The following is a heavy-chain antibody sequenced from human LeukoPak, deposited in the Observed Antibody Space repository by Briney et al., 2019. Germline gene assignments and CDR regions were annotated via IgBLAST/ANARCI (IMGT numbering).Heavy chain of an antibody. V-gene: IGHV4-61*02. D-gene: IGHD3-10*01. CDR2: IYTSGST. Sequence: PSETLSLTCTVSGGSISSGSYYWSWIRQPAGKGLEWIRRIYTSGSTNYNPSLKSRVTISVDTSKNQFSLKLSSVTAADTAVYYCAASHYYGSGSYNTDYWGQGTLVTVSS. J-gene: IGHJ4*02. CDR1: GGSISSGSYY. CDR3: AASHYYGSGSYNTDY.